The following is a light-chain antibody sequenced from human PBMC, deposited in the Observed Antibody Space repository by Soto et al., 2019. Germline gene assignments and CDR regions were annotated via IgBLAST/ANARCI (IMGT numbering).Light chain of an antibody. CDR2: YAS. CDR1: QSVSSY. Sequence: EIVLTQSPATLSLSPGERATLSCRASQSVSSYLAWYQQKPGQAPRLLIYYASSRATGIPARFSGSGSGTDFTLTISSLEPEDFAVYYCQQRSNWPLLTFGAGTKVQIK. CDR3: QQRSNWPLLT. J-gene: IGKJ4*01. V-gene: IGKV3-11*01.